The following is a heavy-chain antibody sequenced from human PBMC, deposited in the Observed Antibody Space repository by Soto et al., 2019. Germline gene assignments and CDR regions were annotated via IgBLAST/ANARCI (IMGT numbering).Heavy chain of an antibody. CDR3: ARGSYVYASSGYAFDY. J-gene: IGHJ4*02. CDR2: IKQDGSHK. D-gene: IGHD3-22*01. CDR1: GFTFGRYW. Sequence: GGSLRLSCAASGFTFGRYWMSWVRQAPGKGLEWVANIKQDGSHKFYVDSVKGRFTMSRDNAKNSLYLQMSSLRAEDTAVYYCARGSYVYASSGYAFDYWGQGSLVTVSS. V-gene: IGHV3-7*01.